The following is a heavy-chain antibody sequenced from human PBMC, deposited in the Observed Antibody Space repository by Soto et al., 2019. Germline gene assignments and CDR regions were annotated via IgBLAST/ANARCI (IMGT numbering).Heavy chain of an antibody. D-gene: IGHD2-15*01. CDR3: AREAGGGYLDY. J-gene: IGHJ4*02. Sequence: GASVKVSCKASGYTFTNYYMHWVRQAPGQGLALMGIINPNDGSTRYAQKFQGRVTMTRDTSTSTLYMELSSLRSEDTAVYYCAREAGGGYLDYWGQGTPVTVYS. CDR1: GYTFTNYY. CDR2: INPNDGST. V-gene: IGHV1-46*01.